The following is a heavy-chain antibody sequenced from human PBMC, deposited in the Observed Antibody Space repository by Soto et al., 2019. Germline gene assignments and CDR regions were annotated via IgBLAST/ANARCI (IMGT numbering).Heavy chain of an antibody. D-gene: IGHD6-25*01. CDR3: TRDERHSCWRLACSHYDY. Sequence: VQLGQSGSELREPGASVRISCKASGYTFNTYFISGISWVRQAPGQGLEWVGWTNAYRGESNNPDKCEGRITLTADKSTNTVYLQLSRLGPDYSDVYFCTRDERHSCWRLACSHYDYWGQGTLVTVSS. CDR1: GYTFNTYF. J-gene: IGHJ4*02. V-gene: IGHV1-18*04. CDR2: TNAYRGES.